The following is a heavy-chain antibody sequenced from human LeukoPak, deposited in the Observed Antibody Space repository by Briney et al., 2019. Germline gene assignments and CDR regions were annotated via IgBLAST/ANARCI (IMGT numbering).Heavy chain of an antibody. CDR1: GFTFSSYS. CDR2: ISSSSSTI. J-gene: IGHJ4*02. D-gene: IGHD2-2*02. CDR3: ARGISIVVVPAAIGRGYYFDY. Sequence: PGGPLRLSCAASGFTFSSYSMNWVRQAPGKGLEWVSYISSSSSTIYYADSVKGRFTISRDNAKNSLYLQMNSLRAEDTAVYYCARGISIVVVPAAIGRGYYFDYWGQGTLVTVSS. V-gene: IGHV3-48*01.